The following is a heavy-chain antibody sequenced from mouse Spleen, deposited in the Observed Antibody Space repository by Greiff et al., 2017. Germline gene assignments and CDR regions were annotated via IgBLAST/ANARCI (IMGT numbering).Heavy chain of an antibody. CDR2: IWTGGGT. CDR3: ASCYGNYVLFAY. CDR1: GFSLTSYA. J-gene: IGHJ3*01. V-gene: IGHV2-9-1*01. D-gene: IGHD2-1*01. Sequence: VKLQESGPGLVAPSQSLSITCTVSGFSLTSYAISWVRQPPGKGLEWLGVIWTGGGTNYNSALKSRLSISKDNSKSQVFLKMNSLQTDDTARYYCASCYGNYVLFAYWGQGTLVTVSA.